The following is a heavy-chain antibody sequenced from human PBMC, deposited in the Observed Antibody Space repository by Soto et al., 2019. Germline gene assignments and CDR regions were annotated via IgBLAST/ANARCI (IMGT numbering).Heavy chain of an antibody. J-gene: IGHJ3*02. CDR1: GGTFSSYA. Sequence: EASVKVSCKASGGTFSSYAISWVRQAPGQGLEWMGGIIPIFGTANYAQKFQGRVTITADKSTSTAYMELSSLRSEDTAVYYCARDLPYYYGSGSYYLDAFDIWGQGAMVTVS. CDR2: IIPIFGTA. V-gene: IGHV1-69*06. CDR3: ARDLPYYYGSGSYYLDAFDI. D-gene: IGHD3-10*01.